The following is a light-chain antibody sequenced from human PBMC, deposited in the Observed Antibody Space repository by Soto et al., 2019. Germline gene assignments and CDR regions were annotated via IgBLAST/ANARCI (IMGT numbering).Light chain of an antibody. CDR2: STD. V-gene: IGLV8-61*01. CDR3: VLYMPSGILV. Sequence: QTVVTQEPSFSVSPGGTVTLTCGLSSDSVSTSYYPSWYQQTPGQAPRTLIYSTDTRSSGVPDRFSGSILGNKAALTITGAQADDESSYYCVLYMPSGILVFGGGTKLTVL. CDR1: SDSVSTSYY. J-gene: IGLJ3*02.